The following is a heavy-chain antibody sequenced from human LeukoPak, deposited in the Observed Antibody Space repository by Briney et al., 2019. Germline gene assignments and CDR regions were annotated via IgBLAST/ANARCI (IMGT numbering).Heavy chain of an antibody. CDR1: GGSISSYY. Sequence: KPSETLSLTCTVSGGSISSYYWSWIRQPPGKEPEWIGYIYYSGSTNYNRSLKSRVTISVDTSKNQFSLKLTSVTAADTAVYYCAREGWDLWGRGTLVTVSS. V-gene: IGHV4-59*01. D-gene: IGHD2-15*01. CDR3: AREGWDL. CDR2: IYYSGST. J-gene: IGHJ2*01.